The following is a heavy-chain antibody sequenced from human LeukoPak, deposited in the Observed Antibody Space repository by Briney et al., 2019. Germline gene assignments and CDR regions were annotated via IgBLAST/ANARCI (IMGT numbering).Heavy chain of an antibody. V-gene: IGHV4-61*02. CDR1: GGSISSGSYY. Sequence: PSETLSLTCTVSGGSISSGSYYWSWIRQPAGKGLEWIGRIYTSGSTNYNPSLKSRVTMSVDTSKNQFSLKLSSVTAADTAVYYCARVDGYCSGGSCYSHFDYWGQGTLVTVSS. D-gene: IGHD2-15*01. J-gene: IGHJ4*02. CDR2: IYTSGST. CDR3: ARVDGYCSGGSCYSHFDY.